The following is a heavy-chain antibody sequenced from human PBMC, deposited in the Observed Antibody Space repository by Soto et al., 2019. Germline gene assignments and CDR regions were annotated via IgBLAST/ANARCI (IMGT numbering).Heavy chain of an antibody. V-gene: IGHV4-39*01. CDR1: GGSISSRTYY. CDR2: IYYSGNT. Sequence: QLQLQESGPGLVKPSETLSLTCTVSGGSISSRTYYWTWIRQPPGKGLEWIANIYYSGNTYYNPYLKSRVTISVDTSKNQFSLKLSSVTAADTAVYFCATYYASQLGAMDVWGQGTTVSVSS. CDR3: ATYYASQLGAMDV. J-gene: IGHJ6*02. D-gene: IGHD1-1*01.